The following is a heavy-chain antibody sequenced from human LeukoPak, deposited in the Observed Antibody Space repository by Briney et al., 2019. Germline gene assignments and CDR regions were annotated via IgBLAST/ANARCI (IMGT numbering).Heavy chain of an antibody. CDR3: ARQASNQWLAYYYMDV. D-gene: IGHD6-19*01. CDR1: GFTFSSYW. Sequence: GGSLRLSCAASGFTFSSYWMHWVRQAPGKGLVWVSRINSDGSSTSYADSVKGRFTISRDNAKNTLYLQMNSLRAEDAAVYYCARQASNQWLAYYYMDVWGKGTTVTVSS. CDR2: INSDGSST. V-gene: IGHV3-74*01. J-gene: IGHJ6*03.